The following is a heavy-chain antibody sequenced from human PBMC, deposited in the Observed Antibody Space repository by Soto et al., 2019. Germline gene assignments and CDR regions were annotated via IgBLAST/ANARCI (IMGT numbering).Heavy chain of an antibody. CDR2: LSGSSNSI. J-gene: IGHJ4*02. D-gene: IGHD6-13*01. Sequence: GSLRLSFAASGFTFSVYGMGWVRQAPGKGLEWVSVLSGSSNSIYYADSVKGRFTISRDNSKNTLYLQMNSLRAEDTAVYYCAKDKYTSSWFVAFDYWGQGTLVTVSS. CDR3: AKDKYTSSWFVAFDY. V-gene: IGHV3-23*01. CDR1: GFTFSVYG.